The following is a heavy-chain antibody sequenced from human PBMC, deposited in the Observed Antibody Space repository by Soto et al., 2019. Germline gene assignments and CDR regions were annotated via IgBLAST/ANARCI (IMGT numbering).Heavy chain of an antibody. Sequence: QLQLQESGSGLVKPSQTLSLTCAVYGGSVSIGGFSWSWIRQPPVKGLEWIVYIYHSGSTYYNPSLKSRVTISVDRSKNQLSPKMSSVTAADTAVYYCARQKTGEDAFDIWGQEPMVTVSS. CDR1: GGSVSIGGFS. CDR3: ARQKTGEDAFDI. J-gene: IGHJ3*02. CDR2: IYHSGST. V-gene: IGHV4-30-2*01. D-gene: IGHD7-27*01.